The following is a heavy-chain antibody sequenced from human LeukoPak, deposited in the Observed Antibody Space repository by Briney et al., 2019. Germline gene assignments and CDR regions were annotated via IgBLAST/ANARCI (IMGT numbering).Heavy chain of an antibody. CDR2: ISGSGGST. CDR3: AKQALYSNYNFDY. CDR1: GFTFSNYA. D-gene: IGHD4-11*01. J-gene: IGHJ4*02. Sequence: GGSLRLSCAASGFTFSNYAMTWVRQAPGKGLEWVSAISGSGGSTYYADSVKGRFTISRDNSKNTLYLQMNSLRAEDTAVYYCAKQALYSNYNFDYWGQGTLVTVSS. V-gene: IGHV3-23*01.